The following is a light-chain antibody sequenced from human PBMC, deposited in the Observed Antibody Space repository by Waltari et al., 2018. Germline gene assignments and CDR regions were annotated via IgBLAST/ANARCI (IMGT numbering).Light chain of an antibody. CDR3: QQYNNWPPWT. Sequence: EIVMSHSPATLSVAPGARATLSCRAIQSVSSTLAWYQQKPGQAPRLLVYGASTRATGIPARFSGSGSGTEFTLTISSMQSEDFAVYYCQQYNNWPPWTFGQGTKVEIK. CDR1: QSVSST. V-gene: IGKV3-15*01. J-gene: IGKJ1*01. CDR2: GAS.